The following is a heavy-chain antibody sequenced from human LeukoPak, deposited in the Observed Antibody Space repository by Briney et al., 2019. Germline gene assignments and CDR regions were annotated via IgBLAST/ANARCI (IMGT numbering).Heavy chain of an antibody. CDR2: ISGSGSAT. V-gene: IGHV3-23*01. CDR1: GFTFRSYA. J-gene: IGHJ6*02. Sequence: GGSLRLSCAASGFTFRSYAMNWVRQAPGRGLEWVSAISGSGSATYYADSVKGRFTISRDNSKNTLYLQMNSLRAEDTAVYYCIRYASGSRYEGAVWGQGTTVTVSS. D-gene: IGHD3-10*01. CDR3: IRYASGSRYEGAV.